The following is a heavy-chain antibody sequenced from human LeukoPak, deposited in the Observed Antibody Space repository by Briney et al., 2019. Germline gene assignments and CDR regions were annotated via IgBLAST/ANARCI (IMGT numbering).Heavy chain of an antibody. V-gene: IGHV6-1*01. D-gene: IGHD5-24*01. J-gene: IGHJ5*02. CDR2: TYYRSKLYN. CDR1: GDSFSSNSAA. Sequence: SQTLSLTCALSGDSFSSNSAAWNWIRQSPSRGLEGLGRTYYRSKLYNDYAVSVKSLITNNPDTTKNQFTRQLRDVTTEDTDAYYCVVDQMEGWFDPWGQGTLVTVSS. CDR3: VVDQMEGWFDP.